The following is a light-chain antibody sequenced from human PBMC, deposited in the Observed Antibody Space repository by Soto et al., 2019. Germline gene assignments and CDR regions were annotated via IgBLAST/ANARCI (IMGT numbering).Light chain of an antibody. CDR1: SSDVGGYNY. J-gene: IGLJ1*01. Sequence: QSALTQPRSVSGSPGQSVTISCTGTSSDVGGYNYVSWYQQHPGKAPKLMIYDVSKRPSGVPDRFSGSKSGNTASLTISGLQAEDEADYYCCSYTGRSSYVFGTGTKLTVL. CDR3: CSYTGRSSYV. V-gene: IGLV2-11*01. CDR2: DVS.